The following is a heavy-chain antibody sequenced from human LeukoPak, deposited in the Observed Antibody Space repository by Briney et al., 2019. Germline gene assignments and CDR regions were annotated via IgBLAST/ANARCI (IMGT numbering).Heavy chain of an antibody. CDR3: ARWSIAAAGGEVYYYYGMDV. CDR1: VGSISSYY. Sequence: SETLSLTCTVSVGSISSYYWSWIRQPPGKGREGIGYIYYSGSTNYNPSLKSRVTISVDTSKNQFFLKLSSVTAADTAVYYCARWSIAAAGGEVYYYYGMDVWGQGTTVTVSS. V-gene: IGHV4-59*01. CDR2: IYYSGST. J-gene: IGHJ6*02. D-gene: IGHD6-13*01.